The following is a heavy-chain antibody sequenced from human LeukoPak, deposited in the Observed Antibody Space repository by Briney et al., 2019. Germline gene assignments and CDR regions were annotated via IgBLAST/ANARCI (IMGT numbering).Heavy chain of an antibody. D-gene: IGHD4-17*01. Sequence: SETLSLTCTVFGDSISSSSFFWGWIRQPPGKGLEWIGAVYSENTYYNPSLKSRVTMSVDTSKNQFSLKLSSVTAADTAVYYCARGGHYGDHEFDYWGQGTLVTVSS. CDR2: VYSENT. J-gene: IGHJ4*02. V-gene: IGHV4-39*07. CDR3: ARGGHYGDHEFDY. CDR1: GDSISSSSFF.